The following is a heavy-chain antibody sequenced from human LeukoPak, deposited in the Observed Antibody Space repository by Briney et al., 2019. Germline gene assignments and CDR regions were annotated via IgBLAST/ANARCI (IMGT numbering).Heavy chain of an antibody. V-gene: IGHV3-11*01. D-gene: IGHD3-10*01. J-gene: IGHJ4*02. CDR1: GFTFSDYY. CDR3: ARELFKAGTRSFDY. Sequence: GGSLSLSCAASGFTFSDYYMSWIRQAPGKGLEWVSYISSSGSTIYYADSVKGRFTISRDNAKNSLYLQMNRLRAEDTAVYYCARELFKAGTRSFDYWGQGTLVTVSS. CDR2: ISSSGSTI.